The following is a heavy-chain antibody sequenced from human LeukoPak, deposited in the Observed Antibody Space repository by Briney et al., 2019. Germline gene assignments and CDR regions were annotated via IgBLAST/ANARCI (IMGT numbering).Heavy chain of an antibody. CDR1: GGSISSSSYS. CDR3: ARGDNWGVYNAFDI. CDR2: FYYSGST. V-gene: IGHV4-39*07. J-gene: IGHJ3*02. Sequence: SETLSLTCTVSGGSISSSSYSWGWIRQPPGKGLEWIGSFYYSGSTYYNPSLKSRVTISVDTSKNQFSLKLSSVTAADTAVYYCARGDNWGVYNAFDIWGQGTMVTVSS. D-gene: IGHD7-27*01.